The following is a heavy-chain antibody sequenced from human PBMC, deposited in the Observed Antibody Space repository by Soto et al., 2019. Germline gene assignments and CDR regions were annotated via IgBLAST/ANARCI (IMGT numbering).Heavy chain of an antibody. J-gene: IGHJ4*02. D-gene: IGHD1-1*01. V-gene: IGHV4-39*07. CDR3: ARGTSTGTMSY. CDR1: GDSLTSSSYY. Sequence: SETLSLTCTVSGDSLTSSSYYWGWIRQPPGKGLECIGNIYYDGKTNYNPSLKSRVTISVDTSKNQFSLNLSSVTAADTAVYYCARGTSTGTMSYWGQGTLVTVSS. CDR2: IYYDGKT.